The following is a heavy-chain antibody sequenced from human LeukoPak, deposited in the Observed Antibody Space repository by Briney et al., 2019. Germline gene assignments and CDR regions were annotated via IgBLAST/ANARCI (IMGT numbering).Heavy chain of an antibody. CDR1: GGSISSYY. J-gene: IGHJ4*02. Sequence: SETLSLTCTVSGGSISSYYWSWIRQPPGKGLEWIGYIYYSGSTNYNPSLKSRVTISVDTSKDQFSLKLSSVTAADTAVYYCARGSVYYDSSGYPARQGFDYWGQGTLVTVSS. CDR2: IYYSGST. D-gene: IGHD3-22*01. V-gene: IGHV4-59*08. CDR3: ARGSVYYDSSGYPARQGFDY.